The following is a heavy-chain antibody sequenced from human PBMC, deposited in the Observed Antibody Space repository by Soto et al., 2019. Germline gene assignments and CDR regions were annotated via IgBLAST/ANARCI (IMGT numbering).Heavy chain of an antibody. CDR3: AKGRYDFWSPYYFDS. CDR1: GLNFDDFA. Sequence: GGSLRLSCVSIGLNFDDFAMHWVRQAPGKGLEWVSGITWNSRVLAYADSVKGRFTISRDNARKSLYLQMESLRDEDTALYYCAKGRYDFWSPYYFDSWGQGTLVTVSS. V-gene: IGHV3-9*01. CDR2: ITWNSRVL. D-gene: IGHD3-3*01. J-gene: IGHJ4*02.